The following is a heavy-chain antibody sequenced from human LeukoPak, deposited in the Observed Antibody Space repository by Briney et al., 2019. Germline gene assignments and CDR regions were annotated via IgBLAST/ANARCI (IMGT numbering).Heavy chain of an antibody. Sequence: PSETLSLTCTVSGGSISSCSYYWGWIRQPPGKGLEWIGSIYYSGSTYYNPSLKSRVTISVDTSKNQFSLKLSSVTAADTAVYYCATKFEGDTVNTVAFDYWGQGTLVTVSS. CDR2: IYYSGST. D-gene: IGHD4-17*01. V-gene: IGHV4-39*01. CDR1: GGSISSCSYY. J-gene: IGHJ4*02. CDR3: ATKFEGDTVNTVAFDY.